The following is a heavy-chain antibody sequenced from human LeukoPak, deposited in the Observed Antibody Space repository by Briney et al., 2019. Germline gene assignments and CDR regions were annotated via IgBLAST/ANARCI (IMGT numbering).Heavy chain of an antibody. D-gene: IGHD5-12*01. J-gene: IGHJ4*02. CDR2: ISYDGGNK. Sequence: GGSLRLSYAASGFTFSSYGMHWVRQAPGKGLEWVAVISYDGGNKYYADSVKGRFTISRDNSENTLYLQMNSLRAEDTAVYYCARDFIVGTPPGRDWGQGTLVTVSS. CDR1: GFTFSSYG. CDR3: ARDFIVGTPPGRD. V-gene: IGHV3-30*03.